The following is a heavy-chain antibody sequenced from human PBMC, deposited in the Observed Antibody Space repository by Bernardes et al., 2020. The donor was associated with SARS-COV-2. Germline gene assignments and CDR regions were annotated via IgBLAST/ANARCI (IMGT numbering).Heavy chain of an antibody. CDR2: IYSSGCT. CDR1: GGSISSSSYY. D-gene: IGHD2-2*01. CDR3: ARAIGGVRRSSTSCLLDY. Sequence: SETLSLTCTVSGGSISSSSYYWGWIRQPPGKGLEWIGSIYSSGCTYYNPSLKSRVTISVDTSKNQFSLKLNFVTAADTAVYYCARAIGGVRRSSTSCLLDYWGQGTLVTVSS. J-gene: IGHJ4*02. V-gene: IGHV4-39*07.